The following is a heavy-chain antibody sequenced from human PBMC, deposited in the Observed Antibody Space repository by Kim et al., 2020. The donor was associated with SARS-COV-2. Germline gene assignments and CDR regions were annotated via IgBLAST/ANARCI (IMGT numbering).Heavy chain of an antibody. J-gene: IGHJ4*02. CDR3: AKDPYGGKKALPFDY. Sequence: GGSLRLSCAASGFTFSSYAMSWVRQAPGKGLEWVSAISGSGGSTYYADSVKGRFTISRDNSKNTLYLQMNSLRAEDTAVYYCAKDPYGGKKALPFDYWGQGTLVTVSS. CDR1: GFTFSSYA. V-gene: IGHV3-23*01. CDR2: ISGSGGST. D-gene: IGHD4-17*01.